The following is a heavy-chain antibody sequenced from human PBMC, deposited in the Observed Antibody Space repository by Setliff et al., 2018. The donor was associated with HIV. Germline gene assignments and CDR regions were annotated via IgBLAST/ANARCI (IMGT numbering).Heavy chain of an antibody. CDR2: ITPLLDNT. D-gene: IGHD3-22*01. Sequence: SVKVSCKASGGTFSSYGITWVRQAPGQGLEWMGGITPLLDNTNYAQKFQGRVTITTGEFTNTVYMELSSLRSEDTAVYYCATYQYYDATAYYVDHSYFDYWGQGTLVTVSS. V-gene: IGHV1-69*05. CDR1: GGTFSSYG. J-gene: IGHJ4*02. CDR3: ATYQYYDATAYYVDHSYFDY.